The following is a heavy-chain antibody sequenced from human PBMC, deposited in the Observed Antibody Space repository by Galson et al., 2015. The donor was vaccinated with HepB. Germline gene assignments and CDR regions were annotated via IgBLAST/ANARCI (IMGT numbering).Heavy chain of an antibody. V-gene: IGHV3-30*03. D-gene: IGHD6-13*01. Sequence: SLRLSCAASKFIFSNSGMHWVRQAPGKGLEWVAVISHDGTYQCYADSVKGRFTISRDNSKNTLYLQMDSLRLEDTAVYFCARSLGGSSFFTMDVWGQGTTVTVSS. CDR3: ARSLGGSSFFTMDV. J-gene: IGHJ6*02. CDR1: KFIFSNSG. CDR2: ISHDGTYQ.